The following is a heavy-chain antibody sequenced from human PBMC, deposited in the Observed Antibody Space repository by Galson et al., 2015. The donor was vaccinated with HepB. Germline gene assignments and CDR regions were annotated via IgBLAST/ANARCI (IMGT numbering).Heavy chain of an antibody. V-gene: IGHV3-74*03. CDR2: IDTDGKIT. Sequence: SLRLSCAASGFTFSSYWMHWVRQAPGKGLVWVSRIDTDGKITTYADSVKGRFTISRDNAKNTLYLQMNSLGAEDAAVYYCARGHGNGWGQGTLVTVSS. D-gene: IGHD4-23*01. CDR1: GFTFSSYW. CDR3: ARGHGNG. J-gene: IGHJ4*02.